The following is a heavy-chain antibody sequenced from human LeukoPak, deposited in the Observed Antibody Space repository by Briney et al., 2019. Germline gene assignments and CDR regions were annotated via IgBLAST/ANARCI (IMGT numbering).Heavy chain of an antibody. Sequence: PSETLSLTCAVYGGSFSGYYWSWIRQPPGKGLEWIGEINHSGSTNYNPSLKSRVTISVGTTKNQFSLKLSSVTAADTAVYYCARAGPSVITGTLDYWGQGTLVTVSS. J-gene: IGHJ4*02. CDR3: ARAGPSVITGTLDY. CDR2: INHSGST. V-gene: IGHV4-34*01. CDR1: GGSFSGYY. D-gene: IGHD1-20*01.